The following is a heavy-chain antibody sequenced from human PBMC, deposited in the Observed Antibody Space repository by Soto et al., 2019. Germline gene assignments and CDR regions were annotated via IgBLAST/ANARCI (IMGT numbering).Heavy chain of an antibody. Sequence: PSETLSLTCAVYGGSFSGYYWSWIRQPPGKGLEWIGEINHSGSTNYNPSLKSRVTISVDTSKNQFSLKLSSVTAADTAVYYCARVDGYYDSSPTPNFDYWGQGTLVTVSS. J-gene: IGHJ4*02. CDR3: ARVDGYYDSSPTPNFDY. D-gene: IGHD3-22*01. V-gene: IGHV4-34*01. CDR1: GGSFSGYY. CDR2: INHSGST.